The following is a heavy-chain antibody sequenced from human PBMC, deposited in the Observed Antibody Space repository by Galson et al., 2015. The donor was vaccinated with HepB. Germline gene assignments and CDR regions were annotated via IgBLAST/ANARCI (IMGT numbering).Heavy chain of an antibody. J-gene: IGHJ6*02. D-gene: IGHD2/OR15-2a*01. CDR3: ARDTSSVLVPDYYYYGMDV. Sequence: SVKVSCKASGYTFTGYYMHWVRQAPGQGLEWMGWINPNSGGTNYAQKFQGWVTMTRDTSISTAYMELSRLRSDDTAVYYCARDTSSVLVPDYYYYGMDVWGQGTTVTVSS. V-gene: IGHV1-2*04. CDR1: GYTFTGYY. CDR2: INPNSGGT.